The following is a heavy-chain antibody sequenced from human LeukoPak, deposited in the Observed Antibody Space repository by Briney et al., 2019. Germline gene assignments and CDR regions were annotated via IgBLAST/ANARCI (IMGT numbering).Heavy chain of an antibody. D-gene: IGHD3-10*01. CDR1: GFTFSSYG. Sequence: GGSLRLSCAASGFTFSSYGMHWVRQAPGKGLEWVAVISYDGSNKYYADSVKGRFTISRDNSKNTLYLQMSSLRPEDTAVYYCAKESVWFGESNPFDYWGQGTLVTVSS. J-gene: IGHJ4*02. V-gene: IGHV3-30*18. CDR2: ISYDGSNK. CDR3: AKESVWFGESNPFDY.